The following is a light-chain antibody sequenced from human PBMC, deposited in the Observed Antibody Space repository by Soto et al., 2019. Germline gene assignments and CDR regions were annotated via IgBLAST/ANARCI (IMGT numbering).Light chain of an antibody. Sequence: QSALTQPASVSGSPGQSITISCTGTSSDVGGYNYVSWYQQQSGKAPKLIIHEVSNRPSGVSNRFSGSKSGNTASLTISGLQAEDEADYYCGTWDSSLSAVIIGGGTKLTVL. CDR3: GTWDSSLSAVI. CDR1: SSDVGGYNY. CDR2: EVS. V-gene: IGLV2-14*01. J-gene: IGLJ2*01.